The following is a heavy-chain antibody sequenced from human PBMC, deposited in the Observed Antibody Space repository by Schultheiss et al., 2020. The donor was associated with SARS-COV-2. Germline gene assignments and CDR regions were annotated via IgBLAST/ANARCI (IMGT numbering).Heavy chain of an antibody. CDR1: GFTFSSYW. D-gene: IGHD4-17*01. J-gene: IGHJ4*02. Sequence: AGSLRLSCAASGFTFSSYWMHWVRQAPGKGLEWVSVISGDGGDTYYADSVKGRFTISRDNSKNTLYLQMNSLRAEDTAVYYCASLVDTVTTALDYWGQGTLVTVSS. V-gene: IGHV3-NL1*01. CDR3: ASLVDTVTTALDY. CDR2: ISGDGGDT.